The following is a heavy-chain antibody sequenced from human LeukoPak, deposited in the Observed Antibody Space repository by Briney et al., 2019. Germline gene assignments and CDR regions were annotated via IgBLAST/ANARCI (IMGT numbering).Heavy chain of an antibody. Sequence: SETLSLTCTVSGGSISSSSYYWGWIRQPPGKGLEWIGSIYYSGSTYYNPSLKSRVTISVDTSKNQFSLKLSSVTAADTAVYYCARDPPRYYYDSSGYYPFDYWGQGTLVTVSS. CDR1: GGSISSSSYY. J-gene: IGHJ4*02. CDR2: IYYSGST. CDR3: ARDPPRYYYDSSGYYPFDY. D-gene: IGHD3-22*01. V-gene: IGHV4-39*07.